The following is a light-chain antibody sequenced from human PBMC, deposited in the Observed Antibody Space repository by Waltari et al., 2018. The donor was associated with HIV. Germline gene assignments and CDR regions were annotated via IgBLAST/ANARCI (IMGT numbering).Light chain of an antibody. J-gene: IGLJ2*01. V-gene: IGLV3-21*04. CDR1: NIRNKR. Sequence: SYVLTQPPSVSVAPGRTATITCGGDNIRNKRMHWYQQKPGQAPVVVILYNGDRPSGIPERFSGPNAGNTATLTISRVEAGDEADYYCQVYDTSSDHVVFGGGTRLTVL. CDR3: QVYDTSSDHVV. CDR2: YNG.